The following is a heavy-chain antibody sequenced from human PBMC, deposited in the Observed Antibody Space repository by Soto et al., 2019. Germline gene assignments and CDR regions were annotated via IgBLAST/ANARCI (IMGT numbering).Heavy chain of an antibody. J-gene: IGHJ6*02. D-gene: IGHD5-12*01. V-gene: IGHV1-69*13. CDR1: GGTFNNYP. Sequence: VASVKVSCKASGGTFNNYPITWVRQAPGEGLEWMGGSIPIFGTANYAQKFQGGVTISVDESTSTAYMELSSLRSEDTAVYYCARGRGYSGDDHYYYFDMDVWGQGTTVTVSS. CDR2: SIPIFGTA. CDR3: ARGRGYSGDDHYYYFDMDV.